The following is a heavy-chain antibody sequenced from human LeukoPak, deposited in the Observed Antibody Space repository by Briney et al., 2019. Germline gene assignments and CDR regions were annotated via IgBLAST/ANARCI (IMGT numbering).Heavy chain of an antibody. D-gene: IGHD6-13*01. J-gene: IGHJ4*02. V-gene: IGHV1-58*01. CDR2: IVVGSGNT. CDR1: GFTFTSSA. CDR3: AAGAAAGTMGDY. Sequence: SVKVSCKASGFTFTSSAVQWVRQARGQRLEWIGWIVVGSGNTNYAQKFQERVTITRDMSTSTAYMELSSLRSEDTAVYYCAAGAAAGTMGDYWGQGTLVTVSS.